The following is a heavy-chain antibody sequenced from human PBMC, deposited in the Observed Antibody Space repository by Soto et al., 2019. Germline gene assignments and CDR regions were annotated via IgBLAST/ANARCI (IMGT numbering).Heavy chain of an antibody. CDR2: INHSGST. J-gene: IGHJ4*02. Sequence: PXGTLGLPVAVYGGSFSGYYWSWIRQPPGKGLEWIGEINHSGSTNYNPSLKSRVTISVDTSKNQFTLKLSSVTAADTAVYYCARGGGWELLDYWGQGTLVTVSS. D-gene: IGHD1-26*01. CDR1: GGSFSGYY. CDR3: ARGGGWELLDY. V-gene: IGHV4-34*01.